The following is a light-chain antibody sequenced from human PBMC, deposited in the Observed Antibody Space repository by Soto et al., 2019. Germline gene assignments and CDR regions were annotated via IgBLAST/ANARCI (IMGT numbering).Light chain of an antibody. CDR3: IRATQLPCG. J-gene: IGKJ5*01. CDR2: KIS. Sequence: DIVMTQIPLSSPVALGQPASISCSSSQSLVHSDGNTYLSWLHQRPGQPPRLLIYKISNRFSGVPDGIGRSAAGTDFTLEISGGEGENVGLYYCIRATQLPCGFGQGTRLEIK. CDR1: QSLVHSDGNTY. V-gene: IGKV2-24*01.